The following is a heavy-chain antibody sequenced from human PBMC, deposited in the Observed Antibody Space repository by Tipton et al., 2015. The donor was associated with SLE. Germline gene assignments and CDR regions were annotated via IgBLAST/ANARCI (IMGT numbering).Heavy chain of an antibody. J-gene: IGHJ4*02. CDR3: ARLVGAYDILTGYYQRYFDY. CDR1: GASISSSPYF. V-gene: IGHV4-61*02. CDR2: IYSSGST. D-gene: IGHD3-9*01. Sequence: TLSLTCTVSGASISSSPYFWSWIRQPAGKGLEWIGRIYSSGSTDYNPALNSRAIISVDTSQNQVSLKLTPVTAADTAVYYCARLVGAYDILTGYYQRYFDYWGQGTLVTVSS.